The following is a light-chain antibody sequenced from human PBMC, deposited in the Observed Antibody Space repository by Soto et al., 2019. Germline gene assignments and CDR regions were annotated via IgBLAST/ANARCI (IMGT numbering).Light chain of an antibody. J-gene: IGLJ2*01. CDR3: QSYDSSLSVV. CDR1: SSNIGAGYD. Sequence: QSALTQPPSVSGAPGQRVTISCTGSSSNIGAGYDVHWYQQLPGTAPNLLIYGNSNRPSGVPDRFSGSKSGTSASLAITGLQAEDEADYYCQSYDSSLSVVFGGGTKVTVL. V-gene: IGLV1-40*01. CDR2: GNS.